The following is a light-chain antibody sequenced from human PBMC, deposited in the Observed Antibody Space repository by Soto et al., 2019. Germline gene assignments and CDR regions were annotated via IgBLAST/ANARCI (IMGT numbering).Light chain of an antibody. CDR1: SGHSSYA. Sequence: QLVLTQSPSASASLGAPVKLTCTLSSGHSSYAIAWHQQQPEKGPRYLMKLSSDGSHSKGDGIPDRFSGSSSGAERYLTISGLQSEDEADYYCQTWDTGARVVFGGGTKLTVL. CDR2: LSSDGSH. CDR3: QTWDTGARVV. V-gene: IGLV4-69*01. J-gene: IGLJ2*01.